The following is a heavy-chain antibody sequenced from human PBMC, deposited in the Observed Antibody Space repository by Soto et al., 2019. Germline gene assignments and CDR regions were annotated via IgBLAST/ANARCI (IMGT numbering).Heavy chain of an antibody. Sequence: GGSLRLSCAASGFTFSTYAMSWVRQAPGKGLEWVSVISGSGDTYADSVKGRFTISRVNSKNTLYLQMNSLRAEDTAVYYCAKDLRDFWSAPQGAFDIWGQGTMVTVSS. J-gene: IGHJ3*02. V-gene: IGHV3-23*01. CDR2: ISGSGD. CDR3: AKDLRDFWSAPQGAFDI. CDR1: GFTFSTYA. D-gene: IGHD3-3*01.